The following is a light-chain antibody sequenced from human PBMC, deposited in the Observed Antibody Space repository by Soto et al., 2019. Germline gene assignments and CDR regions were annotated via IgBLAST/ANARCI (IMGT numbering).Light chain of an antibody. CDR1: QSVSSSY. CDR3: QQYGSPYT. J-gene: IGKJ2*01. Sequence: EIVLTQSPGTLSLSPGERATLSCRASQSVSSSYLAWYQQKPGQSPRLLLYGASSRATGIPDRFSGSGSGTDFTLTISRLEPEYFAVYYCQQYGSPYTFGQGTKLEIK. V-gene: IGKV3-20*01. CDR2: GAS.